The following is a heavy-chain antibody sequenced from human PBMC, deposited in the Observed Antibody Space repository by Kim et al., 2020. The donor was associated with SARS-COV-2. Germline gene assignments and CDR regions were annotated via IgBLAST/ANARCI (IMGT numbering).Heavy chain of an antibody. Sequence: ASVKVSCKASGYTFTGYYMHWVRQAPGQGLEWMGRINPNSGATNYAQKFQGRVTMTRDTSISTAYMELSRLRSDDTAVYYCARDECSGGRCYSFWFQPWRQGNLDTVSS. CDR1: GYTFTGYY. CDR3: ARDECSGGRCYSFWFQP. J-gene: IGHJ1*01. D-gene: IGHD2-15*01. V-gene: IGHV1-2*06. CDR2: INPNSGAT.